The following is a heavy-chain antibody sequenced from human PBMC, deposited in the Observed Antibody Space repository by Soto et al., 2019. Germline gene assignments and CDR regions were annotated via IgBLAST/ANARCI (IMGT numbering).Heavy chain of an antibody. Sequence: LRLSCAASGFTFSSYGMHWVRQAPGKGLEWVAVISYDGNNKYYADSVKGRFTISRDNFKNTLYLQMDSLRAEDTAMYYCAKDHLETTVTTPSYWGQGTLVTVSS. J-gene: IGHJ4*02. CDR3: AKDHLETTVTTPSY. D-gene: IGHD4-17*01. CDR1: GFTFSSYG. CDR2: ISYDGNNK. V-gene: IGHV3-30*18.